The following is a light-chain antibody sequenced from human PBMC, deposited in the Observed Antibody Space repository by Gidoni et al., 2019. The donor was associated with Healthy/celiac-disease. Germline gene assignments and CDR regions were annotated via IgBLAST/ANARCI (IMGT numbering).Light chain of an antibody. Sequence: DIQMTQSPSTLSASVGDRVTITCRASQSISSWLAWYQQKPGKAPKLLIYDASSLESGVPYRFSGSGSGTEFTLTISSLQPDDFATYYCQQYNSYSTFGQGTKLEIK. V-gene: IGKV1-5*01. CDR3: QQYNSYST. J-gene: IGKJ2*01. CDR2: DAS. CDR1: QSISSW.